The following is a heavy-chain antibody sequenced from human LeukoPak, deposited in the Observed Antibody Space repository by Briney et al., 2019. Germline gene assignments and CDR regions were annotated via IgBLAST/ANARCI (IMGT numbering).Heavy chain of an antibody. CDR2: IYSGGST. CDR3: ARTFSSATFWLDYFDY. Sequence: RSGGSLRLSCAASGFTVSSNYMSWVRQAPGKGLEWVSVIYSGGSTYYADSVKGRFTISRDNSKNMLYLQMNSLRAEDTAVYYCARTFSSATFWLDYFDYWGKGTLVTVSS. J-gene: IGHJ4*02. CDR1: GFTVSSNY. V-gene: IGHV3-53*01. D-gene: IGHD2/OR15-2a*01.